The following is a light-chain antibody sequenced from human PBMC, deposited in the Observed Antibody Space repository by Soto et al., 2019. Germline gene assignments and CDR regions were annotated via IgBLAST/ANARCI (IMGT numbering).Light chain of an antibody. CDR1: LSISSY. J-gene: IGKJ2*01. CDR3: QQSYSVPYT. Sequence: IPFVQVPSPLFASLGNTVTITCRASLSISSYLNWYQQKAGKAPNLLISVASTLQSGVPSRFSGSGSGTDFTLTISSLQPEDFATYYCQQSYSVPYTFGQGTKVDIK. V-gene: IGKV1-39*01. CDR2: VAS.